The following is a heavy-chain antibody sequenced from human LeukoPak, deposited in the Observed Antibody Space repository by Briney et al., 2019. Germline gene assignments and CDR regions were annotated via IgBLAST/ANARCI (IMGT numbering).Heavy chain of an antibody. J-gene: IGHJ4*02. V-gene: IGHV4-59*08. D-gene: IGHD1-26*01. CDR1: GGSISSSY. Sequence: TSETLSLTCTVSGGSISSSYGSWIRQSPGKGLEWIGHISYSGSTNYNPSLQSRVTISLDTSKTQFSLKLPSVTAADTAVYYCARQRTGATFDYWGQGTLVTVSS. CDR3: ARQRTGATFDY. CDR2: ISYSGST.